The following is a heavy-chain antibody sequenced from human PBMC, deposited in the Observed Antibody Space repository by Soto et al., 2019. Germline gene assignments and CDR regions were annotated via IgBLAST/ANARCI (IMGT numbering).Heavy chain of an antibody. CDR3: ARDPRRVTKKERYYYYYMDV. Sequence: QVQLVESGGGVVQPGRSLRLSCAASGFTFSSYGVHWVRQAPGKGLEWVAVIWYDGSNKYYADSVKGRFTISRDNSKNTLYLQMNSLRAEDTAVYYCARDPRRVTKKERYYYYYMDVWGKGTTVTVSS. D-gene: IGHD1-1*01. V-gene: IGHV3-33*01. J-gene: IGHJ6*03. CDR2: IWYDGSNK. CDR1: GFTFSSYG.